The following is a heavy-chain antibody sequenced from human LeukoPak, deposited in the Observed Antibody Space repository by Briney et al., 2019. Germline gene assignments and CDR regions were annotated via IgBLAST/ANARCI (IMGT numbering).Heavy chain of an antibody. D-gene: IGHD3-22*01. V-gene: IGHV3-74*01. CDR3: ARGDLKYYYDSSGYQSGY. Sequence: GGSLRLSCAASGFTFSSYWMHWVRQAPGKGLVWVSRINSDGSSTSYADSVKGRFTISRDNAKNTLYLQMNSLRAEDTAVHYRARGDLKYYYDSSGYQSGYWGQGTLVTVSS. CDR1: GFTFSSYW. CDR2: INSDGSST. J-gene: IGHJ4*02.